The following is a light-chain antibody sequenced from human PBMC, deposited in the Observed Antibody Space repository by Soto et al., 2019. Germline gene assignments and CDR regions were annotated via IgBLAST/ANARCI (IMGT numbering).Light chain of an antibody. Sequence: QSALTQPPSASGSPGQSVTISCTGISGDVGGYDHVSWYQQHPGKAPKLMIYEVTKRPLGVPDRFSGSKSGNTASLTVSGLQAEDEADYYCSSYAGSDNPYVFGTGTKVTVL. V-gene: IGLV2-8*01. CDR2: EVT. CDR3: SSYAGSDNPYV. CDR1: SGDVGGYDH. J-gene: IGLJ1*01.